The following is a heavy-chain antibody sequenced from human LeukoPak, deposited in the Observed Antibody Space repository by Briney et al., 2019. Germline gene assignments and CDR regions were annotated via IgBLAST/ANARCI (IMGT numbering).Heavy chain of an antibody. J-gene: IGHJ2*01. Sequence: SVKVSCKASGGTFTSSDAVNWVRQAPGQGLEWMGRIIPMIDFTEYSQTFQGRVTITADKSTSAAYMEVSSLTSEDSAMYYCARDSHFGRPTHDWHFDVWGRGTLVTVSS. CDR1: GGTFTSSDA. V-gene: IGHV1-69*04. CDR2: IIPMIDFT. D-gene: IGHD1-14*01. CDR3: ARDSHFGRPTHDWHFDV.